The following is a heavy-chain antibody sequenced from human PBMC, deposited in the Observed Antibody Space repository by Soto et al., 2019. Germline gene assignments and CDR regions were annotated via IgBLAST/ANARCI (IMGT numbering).Heavy chain of an antibody. CDR2: IYYSGST. J-gene: IGHJ5*02. D-gene: IGHD1-26*01. V-gene: IGHV4-59*01. CDR3: ARPLWIRGATGFDP. Sequence: QVQLQESGPGLVKPSETLSLTCTVSGGSISSYYWSWIRQPPGKGLEWIGYIYYSGSTNYNPSLNSRVTILVDQSSNQLSLCRSSVTAADTAVYYCARPLWIRGATGFDPWGQGTLVTVSS. CDR1: GGSISSYY.